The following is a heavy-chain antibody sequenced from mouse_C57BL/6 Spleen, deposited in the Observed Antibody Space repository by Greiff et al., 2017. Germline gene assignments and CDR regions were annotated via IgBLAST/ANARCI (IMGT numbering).Heavy chain of an antibody. V-gene: IGHV1-53*01. CDR2: INPSNGGT. CDR3: ARWADDYDESGYAMDY. Sequence: QVQLKQPGTELVKPGASVKLSCKASGYTFTSYWMHWVKQRPGQGLEWIGNINPSNGGTNYNEKFKSKATLTVDKSSSTAYMQLSSLTSEDSAVYYCARWADDYDESGYAMDYWGQGTSVTVSS. D-gene: IGHD2-4*01. J-gene: IGHJ4*01. CDR1: GYTFTSYW.